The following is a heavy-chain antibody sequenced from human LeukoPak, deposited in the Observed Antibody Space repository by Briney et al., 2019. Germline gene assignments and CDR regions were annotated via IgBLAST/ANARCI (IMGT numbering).Heavy chain of an antibody. CDR1: GFTFSSSA. D-gene: IGHD2-2*01. Sequence: GGSLRLSCSASGFTFSSSAMSWVRQAPGKGLEWVSAISGSGGSTYFADSVKGRFTISRDNSKNTLYLQMNSLRAEDTAVYYCAKGDIVVVPAAMSYWGQGTLVTVYS. J-gene: IGHJ4*02. V-gene: IGHV3-23*01. CDR3: AKGDIVVVPAAMSY. CDR2: ISGSGGST.